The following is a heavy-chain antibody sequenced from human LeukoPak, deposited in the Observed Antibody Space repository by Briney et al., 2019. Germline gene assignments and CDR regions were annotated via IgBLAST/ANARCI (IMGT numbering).Heavy chain of an antibody. CDR3: AREEGNWGDAFDI. J-gene: IGHJ3*02. V-gene: IGHV1-18*04. CDR2: ISGSNGNT. D-gene: IGHD7-27*01. Sequence: SVKVSCKASGYTFTGYYMHWVRQAPGQGLEWMGWISGSNGNTNYAQKLQGRVTMTTDTSTSTAYMELRSLRSDDTAVYYCAREEGNWGDAFDIWGQGTMVTVSS. CDR1: GYTFTGYY.